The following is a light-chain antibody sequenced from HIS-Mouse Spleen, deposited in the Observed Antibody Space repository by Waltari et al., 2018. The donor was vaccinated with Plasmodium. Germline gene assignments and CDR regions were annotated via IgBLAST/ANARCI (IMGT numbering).Light chain of an antibody. V-gene: IGKV3-20*01. CDR1: QSVSSSY. CDR3: QQYGSSPPLT. J-gene: IGKJ4*01. CDR2: GAS. Sequence: IVLTQSPGPLSLSPGERATISCRASQSVSSSYLAWYQQKPGQAPSLLIYGASSRATGIPDRFSGSGSGTDFTLTISRLEPEDFAVYYCQQYGSSPPLTFGGGTKVEIK.